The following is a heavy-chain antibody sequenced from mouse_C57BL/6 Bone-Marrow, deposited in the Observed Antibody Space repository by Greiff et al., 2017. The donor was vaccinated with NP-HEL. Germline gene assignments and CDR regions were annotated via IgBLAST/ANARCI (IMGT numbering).Heavy chain of an antibody. CDR2: IDPANGNT. CDR3: ARCRATRWYFDV. D-gene: IGHD3-1*01. J-gene: IGHJ1*03. V-gene: IGHV14-3*01. CDR1: GFNIKNTY. Sequence: EVKLVESVAELVRPGASVKLSCTASGFNIKNTYMHWVKQRPEQGLEWIGRIDPANGNTKYAPKFQGKATITADTSSNTAYLQLSSLTSEDTAIYYCARCRATRWYFDVWGTGTTVTVSS.